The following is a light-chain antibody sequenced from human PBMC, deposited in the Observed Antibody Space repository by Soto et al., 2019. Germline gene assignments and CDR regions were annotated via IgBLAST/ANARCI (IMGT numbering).Light chain of an antibody. V-gene: IGLV1-44*01. J-gene: IGLJ1*01. CDR2: SNN. CDR3: AGWDDSLNGYV. Sequence: QSALTQPPSSSGTPGQRVTISCSGSSSNIGRNTVNWYQHLPGTAPKLLIYSNNQRPSGVPDRFSGSKSGTSASLAISGLQSEDEADYYCAGWDDSLNGYVLGNGTKVTVL. CDR1: SSNIGRNT.